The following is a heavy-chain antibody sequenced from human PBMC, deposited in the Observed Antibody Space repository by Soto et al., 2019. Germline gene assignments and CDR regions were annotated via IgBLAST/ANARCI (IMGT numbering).Heavy chain of an antibody. Sequence: PSQTLSLTCAITGDSVSSNSAGWSWVRQSPSRGLEWLGRTYYRSKWYYEYAVSVRGRITINPDTSKNQYSLQLNSVTPENTAVYFCARGEQYSGRIFDYWGQGTLVTVSS. D-gene: IGHD1-26*01. CDR3: ARGEQYSGRIFDY. CDR2: TYYRSKWYY. J-gene: IGHJ4*01. CDR1: GDSVSSNSAG. V-gene: IGHV6-1*01.